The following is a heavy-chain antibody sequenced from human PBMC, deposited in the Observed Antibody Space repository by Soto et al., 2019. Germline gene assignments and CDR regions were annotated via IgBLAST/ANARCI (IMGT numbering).Heavy chain of an antibody. D-gene: IGHD6-13*01. CDR3: AKPMERRIAASGDDAFDI. V-gene: IGHV1-3*01. J-gene: IGHJ3*02. Sequence: ASVKVSCKASGYTFTSYGMHWVRQAPGQSLEWMGWINPGNGNTNYAQQFQGRVTITTDKSTSTAYMELSSLRSEDTAVYYCAKPMERRIAASGDDAFDIWGQGTMVTVSS. CDR2: INPGNGNT. CDR1: GYTFTSYG.